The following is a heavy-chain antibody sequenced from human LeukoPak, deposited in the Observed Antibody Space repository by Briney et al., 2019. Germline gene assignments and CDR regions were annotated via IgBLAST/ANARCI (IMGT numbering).Heavy chain of an antibody. CDR2: IYTSGST. Sequence: SXXXSLTCTVSGGSISSGSYCWGWIRQPAGKGLEWIERIYTSGSTNYNPSRKRRITISVDTSKNQFSLKLSSVTAADTAVYYCARDAGGRANRDYWGQGTLVTVSS. J-gene: IGHJ4*02. V-gene: IGHV4-61*02. CDR3: ARDAGGRANRDY. CDR1: GGSISSGSYC. D-gene: IGHD1-14*01.